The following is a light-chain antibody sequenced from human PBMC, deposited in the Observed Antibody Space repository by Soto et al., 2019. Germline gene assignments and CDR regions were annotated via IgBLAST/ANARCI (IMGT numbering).Light chain of an antibody. Sequence: ENWLTQSPGTLSLSPGEGATLSCRASRGVSANYLAWYQQKPGQAPTLLIYGASIRAAGIPDRFSGSGSGPDVTLTIRRLEPDDFAVYYCQQYGSSPRTFGQGTKVEIK. CDR2: GAS. V-gene: IGKV3-20*01. CDR3: QQYGSSPRT. J-gene: IGKJ1*01. CDR1: RGVSANY.